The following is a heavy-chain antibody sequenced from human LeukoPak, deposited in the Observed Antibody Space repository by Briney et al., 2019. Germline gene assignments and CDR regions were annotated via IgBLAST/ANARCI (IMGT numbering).Heavy chain of an antibody. D-gene: IGHD3-10*01. V-gene: IGHV3-23*01. J-gene: IGHJ6*02. CDR3: AKDAQRLLWFGETYRTYYYYGMDV. Sequence: PGGSLRLSCAASGFTFSSYAMSWVRQAPGKGLEWVSAISGSGGSTYYADSVKGRFTISRDNSKNTLYLQMNSLRAEDTAVYYCAKDAQRLLWFGETYRTYYYYGMDVWGQGTTVTVSS. CDR1: GFTFSSYA. CDR2: ISGSGGST.